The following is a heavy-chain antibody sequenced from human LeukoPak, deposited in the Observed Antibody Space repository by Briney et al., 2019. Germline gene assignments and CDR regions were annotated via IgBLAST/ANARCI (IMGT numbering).Heavy chain of an antibody. CDR1: GGSISSGSYY. Sequence: PSQTLSLTCTVSGGSISSGSYYWSWIRPPAGKGLEWIGRIYTSGSTNYNPSHKSRVTISVDTSKNQFSLKLSSVTAADTAVYYCARLSPVGATWGQGTLVTVSS. CDR3: ARLSPVGAT. V-gene: IGHV4-61*02. D-gene: IGHD1-26*01. CDR2: IYTSGST. J-gene: IGHJ4*02.